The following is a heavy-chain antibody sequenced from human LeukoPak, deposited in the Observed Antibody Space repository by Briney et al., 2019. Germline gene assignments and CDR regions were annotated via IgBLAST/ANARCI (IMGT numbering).Heavy chain of an antibody. V-gene: IGHV3-9*01. D-gene: IGHD4-17*01. CDR3: AKGSYGDYYFDY. J-gene: IGHJ4*02. CDR1: GFTFGDYA. Sequence: PGRSLRLSCAASGFTFGDYAMHWVRQAPGKGLEWVSDISWNSDNIYYADSVKGRFTISRDNARNSLYLQMNSLRAEDTALYYRAKGSYGDYYFDYWGQGTLVTVSS. CDR2: ISWNSDNI.